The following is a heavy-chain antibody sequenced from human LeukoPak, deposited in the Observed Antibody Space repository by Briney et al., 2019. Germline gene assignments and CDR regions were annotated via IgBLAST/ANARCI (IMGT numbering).Heavy chain of an antibody. CDR2: IYYSGST. D-gene: IGHD3-3*01. CDR1: GGSISSSSYY. CDR3: ARQYDFRSGYSSRPGYMDV. Sequence: PSETLSLTCTVSGGSISSSSYYWGWIRQPPGKGLEWIGSIYYSGSTYYNPSLKSRVTISVDTSKNQFSLKLSSVTAADTAVYYCARQYDFRSGYSSRPGYMDVWGKGTTVTVSS. V-gene: IGHV4-39*01. J-gene: IGHJ6*03.